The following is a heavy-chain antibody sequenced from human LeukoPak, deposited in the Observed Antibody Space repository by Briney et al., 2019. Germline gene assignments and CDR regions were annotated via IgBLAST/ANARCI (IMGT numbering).Heavy chain of an antibody. CDR2: INTNTGNP. J-gene: IGHJ6*02. V-gene: IGHV7-4-1*02. CDR3: ARGMGRLYYDILTGHSSRYGMDV. D-gene: IGHD3-9*01. CDR1: GYIFTNYA. Sequence: ASVKVSCKASGYIFTNYAMNWVRQAPGQGLEWMGWINTNTGNPTYAQGFTGRFVFSLDTSVSTAYLQISSLKAEDTAVYYCARGMGRLYYDILTGHSSRYGMDVWGQGTTVTVSS.